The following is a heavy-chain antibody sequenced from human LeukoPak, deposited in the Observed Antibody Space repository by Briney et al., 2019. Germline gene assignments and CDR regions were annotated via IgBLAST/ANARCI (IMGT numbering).Heavy chain of an antibody. J-gene: IGHJ4*02. CDR2: ISGSSNYI. V-gene: IGHV3-21*01. CDR1: GFTFSDYR. CDR3: ARDRDYYGSGSYFPPSYFDY. Sequence: GGSLRLSCAASGFTFSDYRMTWVRQAPGKGLEWVSYISGSSNYIYYADSVKGRFTISRDNAKTSVYLQMNSLRADDTAVYYCARDRDYYGSGSYFPPSYFDYWGQGTLVTVSS. D-gene: IGHD3-10*01.